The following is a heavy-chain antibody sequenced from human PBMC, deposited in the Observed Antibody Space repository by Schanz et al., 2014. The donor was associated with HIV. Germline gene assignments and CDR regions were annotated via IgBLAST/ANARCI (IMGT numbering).Heavy chain of an antibody. CDR1: GFSFDDYA. CDR3: AREDGWFGDIYYFGLDV. CDR2: ISWNSGSI. V-gene: IGHV3-9*01. D-gene: IGHD3-10*01. J-gene: IGHJ6*02. Sequence: EVQLVESGGGLVQPGRSLRLSCAASGFSFDDYAMHWVRQAPGKGLEWVSGISWNSGSIGYADSVKGRFTISRDNAKNSLYLQMNTLRAEDTAVYYCAREDGWFGDIYYFGLDVWGRGTTVTVSS.